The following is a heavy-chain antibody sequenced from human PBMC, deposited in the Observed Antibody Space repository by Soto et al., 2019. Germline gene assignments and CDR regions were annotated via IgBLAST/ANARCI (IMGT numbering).Heavy chain of an antibody. Sequence: SETLSLTCAVYGGSFSGYYWSWIRQPPGKGLEWIGEINHSGSTNYNPSLKSRVTISVDTSKNQFSLKLSSVTAADTAVYYCARALTRFLEWSKDMDVWGQGTTVTVSS. V-gene: IGHV4-34*01. J-gene: IGHJ6*02. CDR1: GGSFSGYY. CDR2: INHSGST. D-gene: IGHD3-3*01. CDR3: ARALTRFLEWSKDMDV.